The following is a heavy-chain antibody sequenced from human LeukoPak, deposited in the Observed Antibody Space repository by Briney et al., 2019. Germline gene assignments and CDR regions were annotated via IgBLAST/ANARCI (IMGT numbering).Heavy chain of an antibody. Sequence: SETLSLTCTVSGGSISSYYWSWIRQPPGKGLEWIGYIYYSGSNNYNPSLKSRVTISVDTSKNQFSLKLSSVTAADTAVYYCARQSAAAGDFDYWGQGTLVTVSS. CDR3: ARQSAAAGDFDY. J-gene: IGHJ4*02. V-gene: IGHV4-59*08. CDR2: IYYSGSN. CDR1: GGSISSYY. D-gene: IGHD6-13*01.